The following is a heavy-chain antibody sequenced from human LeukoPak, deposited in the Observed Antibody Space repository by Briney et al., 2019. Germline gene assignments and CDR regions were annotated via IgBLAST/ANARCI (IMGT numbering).Heavy chain of an antibody. Sequence: GGSLRLSCAASGFTFSSYAISWVRQAPGKGLEWVSAISGSGGSTYYADSVKGRFTISRDNSKNTLYLQMNSLRAEDSAVYYCAKVLAGTTFDYSDYWGQGTLVTVSS. CDR3: AKVLAGTTFDYSDY. CDR1: GFTFSSYA. D-gene: IGHD1-7*01. CDR2: ISGSGGST. V-gene: IGHV3-23*01. J-gene: IGHJ4*02.